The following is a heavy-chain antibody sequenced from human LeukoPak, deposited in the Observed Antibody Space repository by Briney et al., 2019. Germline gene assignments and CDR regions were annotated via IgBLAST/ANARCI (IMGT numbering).Heavy chain of an antibody. CDR2: ISAYNGNT. CDR1: GYTFTSYG. D-gene: IGHD3-22*01. V-gene: IGHV1-18*01. CDR3: ARELSSGYYYLAFDI. Sequence: GASVKVSCKASGYTFTSYGISWVRQAPGQGLEWMGWISAYNGNTNYAQKLQDRVTMTTDTSTSTAYMELRSLRSDDTAVYYCARELSSGYYYLAFDIWGQGTMVTVSS. J-gene: IGHJ3*02.